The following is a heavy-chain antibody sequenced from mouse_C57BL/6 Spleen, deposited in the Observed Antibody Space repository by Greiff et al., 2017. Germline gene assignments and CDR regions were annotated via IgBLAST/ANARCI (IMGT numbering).Heavy chain of an antibody. J-gene: IGHJ1*03. CDR3: ASPYGSSHWYFDV. CDR2: INPNYGTT. V-gene: IGHV1-39*01. D-gene: IGHD1-1*01. Sequence: LVESGPELVKPGASVKISCKASGYSFTDYNMNWVKQSNGKSLEWIGVINPNYGTTSYNQKFKGKATLTVDQSSSTAYMQLNSLTSEDSAVYYCASPYGSSHWYFDVWGTGTTVTVSS. CDR1: GYSFTDYN.